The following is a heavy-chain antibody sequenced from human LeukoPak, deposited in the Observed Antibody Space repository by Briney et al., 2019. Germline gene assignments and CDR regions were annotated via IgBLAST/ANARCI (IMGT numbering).Heavy chain of an antibody. CDR1: GHSFTSYW. J-gene: IGHJ6*02. Sequence: GESLKISCKCSGHSFTSYWISWVRQMPGKGLEWMGRIDPSDSYTNYSPSFQGHVTISADKSISTAYLQWSSLKASDTAMYYCARRRSSYGYYYYYGMDVWGQGTTVTVSS. V-gene: IGHV5-10-1*01. CDR2: IDPSDSYT. CDR3: ARRRSSYGYYYYYGMDV. D-gene: IGHD5-18*01.